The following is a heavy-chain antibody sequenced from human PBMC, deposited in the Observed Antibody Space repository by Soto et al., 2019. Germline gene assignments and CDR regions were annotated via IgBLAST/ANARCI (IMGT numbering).Heavy chain of an antibody. V-gene: IGHV1-69*08. CDR1: GGTFSSYT. Sequence: QVQLVQSGAEVKKPGSSVKVSCKASGGTFSSYTISWVRQAPGQGLEWMGRIIPILGIANYAQKFQGRVTITADKSTSSAYMELSSLRSEDTAVYYCARDGGIAAAGRDVWGQGTTVTVSS. D-gene: IGHD6-13*01. CDR3: ARDGGIAAAGRDV. CDR2: IIPILGIA. J-gene: IGHJ6*02.